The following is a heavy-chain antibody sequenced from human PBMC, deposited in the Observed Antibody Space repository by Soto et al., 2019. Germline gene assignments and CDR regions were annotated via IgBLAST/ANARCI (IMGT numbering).Heavy chain of an antibody. Sequence: QVQLVQSGAEVKKPGASVKVSCKASGYTFTSYGISWVRQAPGQGLEWMGWISAYNGNTNYAQKLQGRVTMTTDTSTSTAYMELRSLRSDDTAVYYCARDPPGLRYFDWLLYPDYGMDVWGQGTTVTVSS. J-gene: IGHJ6*02. CDR2: ISAYNGNT. CDR1: GYTFTSYG. V-gene: IGHV1-18*01. D-gene: IGHD3-9*01. CDR3: ARDPPGLRYFDWLLYPDYGMDV.